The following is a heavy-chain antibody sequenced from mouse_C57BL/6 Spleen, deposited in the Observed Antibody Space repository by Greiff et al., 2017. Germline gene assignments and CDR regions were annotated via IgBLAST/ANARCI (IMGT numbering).Heavy chain of an antibody. CDR2: IRLKSDNYAT. J-gene: IGHJ2*01. D-gene: IGHD1-1*01. CDR3: TEDYGSSYVGY. Sequence: EVMLVESGGGLVQPGGSMKLSCVASGFTFSNYWMNWVRQSPEKGLEWVAQIRLKSDNYATHYAESVKGRFTISRDDSKSSVYLQMNNLRAEDTGIYYCTEDYGSSYVGYWGQGTTLTVSS. V-gene: IGHV6-3*01. CDR1: GFTFSNYW.